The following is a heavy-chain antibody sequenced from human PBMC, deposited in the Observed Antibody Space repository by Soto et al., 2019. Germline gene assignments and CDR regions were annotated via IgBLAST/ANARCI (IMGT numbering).Heavy chain of an antibody. Sequence: QLQLQESGSGLVKPSQTLSLTCAVSGGSISSGGYSWSWIRQPPGKGLEWIGYIYHSGSTYYNPSLNTRVTISVDRSKNQVSLKLGSVTAADTAVYYCARAGGFGAEAVDYWGQGTLVTVSS. J-gene: IGHJ4*02. D-gene: IGHD6-19*01. V-gene: IGHV4-30-2*01. CDR3: ARAGGFGAEAVDY. CDR2: IYHSGST. CDR1: GGSISSGGYS.